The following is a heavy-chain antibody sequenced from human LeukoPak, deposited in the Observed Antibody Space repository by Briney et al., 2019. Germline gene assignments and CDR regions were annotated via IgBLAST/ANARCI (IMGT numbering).Heavy chain of an antibody. CDR2: IRYDGSHK. D-gene: IGHD2-2*01. J-gene: IGHJ4*01. V-gene: IGHV3-30*02. CDR1: GFTFNNYG. CDR3: AKVGPPERGSTSCFEY. Sequence: PGGSLRLSCAASGFTFNNYGMHWVRQAPDKGLEWVAFIRYDGSHKFYADSVKGRFTISRDNSKNTLYLQMNSLRAEDTAIYYYAKVGPPERGSTSCFEYWGQGALVTVS.